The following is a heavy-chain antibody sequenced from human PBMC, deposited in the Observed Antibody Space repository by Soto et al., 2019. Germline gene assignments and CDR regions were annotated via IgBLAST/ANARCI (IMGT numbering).Heavy chain of an antibody. J-gene: IGHJ6*02. CDR2: IYPGDSDT. D-gene: IGHD2-2*01. CDR1: GYSFTSYW. Sequence: PGESLKISCKGSGYSFTSYWIGWVRQMPGKGLEWMGIIYPGDSDTRYSPSFQGQVTISADKSISTAYLQWSSLKASDTAMYYCARRGSYCSSTSCMSSKELRYGMDVWGQGTTVTVSS. CDR3: ARRGSYCSSTSCMSSKELRYGMDV. V-gene: IGHV5-51*01.